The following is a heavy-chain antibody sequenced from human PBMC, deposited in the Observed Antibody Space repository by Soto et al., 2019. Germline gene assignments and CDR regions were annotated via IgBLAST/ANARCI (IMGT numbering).Heavy chain of an antibody. Sequence: QVQLVQSGAEVNKPGSSVKVYCKASGGTFSSYAISWVRQAPGQGLEWMGGIIPIFGTANYAQKFQGRVTITADESTSTAYMELSSLRSEDTAVYYCARNRKGGSNPDFDYWGQGTLVTVSS. CDR1: GGTFSSYA. CDR2: IIPIFGTA. J-gene: IGHJ4*02. CDR3: ARNRKGGSNPDFDY. V-gene: IGHV1-69*12. D-gene: IGHD1-26*01.